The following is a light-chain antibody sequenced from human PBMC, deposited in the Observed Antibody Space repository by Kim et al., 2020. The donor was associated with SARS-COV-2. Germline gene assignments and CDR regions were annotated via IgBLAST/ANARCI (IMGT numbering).Light chain of an antibody. V-gene: IGKV1-8*01. CDR1: QGISSY. CDR2: AAS. Sequence: ASTGDRVTSTCRASQGISSYLAWYQQKPGKATKLMIYAASTLQSGVPSRFSGSGSGTDFTLTISCLQTEDFATYYCQQYYSYPQTFGQGTKVEIK. J-gene: IGKJ1*01. CDR3: QQYYSYPQT.